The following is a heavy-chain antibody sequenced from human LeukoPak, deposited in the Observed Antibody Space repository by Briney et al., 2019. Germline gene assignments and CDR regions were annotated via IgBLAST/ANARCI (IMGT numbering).Heavy chain of an antibody. Sequence: SETLSLTCAVSGGSISSSNWWSWVRQPPGKGLEWIGEIYHSGSTNYNPSLKSRVTISVDKSKNQFSLNLSSVTAADTAVYYCARLSWPGRGSRFDPWGQGTLVTVSS. V-gene: IGHV4-4*02. CDR1: GGSISSSNW. J-gene: IGHJ5*02. CDR3: ARLSWPGRGSRFDP. D-gene: IGHD2/OR15-2a*01. CDR2: IYHSGST.